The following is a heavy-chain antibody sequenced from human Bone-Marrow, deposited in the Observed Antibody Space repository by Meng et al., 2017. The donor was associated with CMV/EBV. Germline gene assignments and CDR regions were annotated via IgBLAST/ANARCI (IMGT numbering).Heavy chain of an antibody. V-gene: IGHV1-2*02. Sequence: SCKTSGSSFTAGYLHWIRQAPGQGLGWMGWIRSGTGATHYARDFQGRVTITRDTSISTLYLELTSLTSDDTGIYYCARDGHWGPDYWGQGALVTVSS. CDR1: GSSFTAGY. CDR3: ARDGHWGPDY. D-gene: IGHD7-27*01. J-gene: IGHJ4*02. CDR2: IRSGTGAT.